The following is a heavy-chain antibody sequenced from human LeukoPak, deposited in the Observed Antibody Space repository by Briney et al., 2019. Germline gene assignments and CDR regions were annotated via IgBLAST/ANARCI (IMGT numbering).Heavy chain of an antibody. CDR1: GFTFSRYA. V-gene: IGHV3-23*01. CDR3: AKDSYDSSGYYLYDY. CDR2: ISGSGGST. Sequence: PGGSLRLSCAASGFTFSRYAMSWVRQAPGKGLEWVSAISGSGGSTYYADSVKGRFTISRDNSKNTLYLQMNSLRAEDTAVYYCAKDSYDSSGYYLYDYWGQGTLVTVSS. J-gene: IGHJ4*02. D-gene: IGHD3-22*01.